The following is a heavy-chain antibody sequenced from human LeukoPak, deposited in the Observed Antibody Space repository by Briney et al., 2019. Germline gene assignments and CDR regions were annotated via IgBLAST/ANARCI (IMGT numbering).Heavy chain of an antibody. CDR3: ASGRGSGGSHTSYFDY. Sequence: PGGSLRLSCAASGFTFRNYVMHWVRQPPGKGLEWVAIIFYDGSNKYYADSVRGRFTISRDNSKSTLYLQMNSLRVEDTAVYYCASGRGSGGSHTSYFDYWGQGTPVTVSS. V-gene: IGHV3-33*01. CDR1: GFTFRNYV. CDR2: IFYDGSNK. J-gene: IGHJ4*02. D-gene: IGHD2-15*01.